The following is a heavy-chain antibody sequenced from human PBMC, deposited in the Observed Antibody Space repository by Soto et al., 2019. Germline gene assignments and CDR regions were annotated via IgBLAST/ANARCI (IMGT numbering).Heavy chain of an antibody. CDR3: ARVSRGYSGYDLGTYYYYGMDV. CDR2: INHSGST. V-gene: IGHV4-34*01. J-gene: IGHJ6*02. CDR1: GGSFSGYY. Sequence: SETLSLTCAVYGGSFSGYYWSWIRQPPGKGLEWIGEINHSGSTNYNPPLKSRVTISVDTSKNQFSLKLSSVTAADTAVYYCARVSRGYSGYDLGTYYYYGMDVRGQRTTVTVSS. D-gene: IGHD5-12*01.